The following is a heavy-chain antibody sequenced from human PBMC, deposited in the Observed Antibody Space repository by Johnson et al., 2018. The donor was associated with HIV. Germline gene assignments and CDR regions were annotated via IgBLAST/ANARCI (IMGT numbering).Heavy chain of an antibody. CDR1: GFTVSSNY. CDR3: ARWIQLWVAFDI. D-gene: IGHD5-18*01. Sequence: VLLVESGGGLVQPGGSLRLSCAASGFTVSSNYMSWVRQAPGKGLEWVSVIYSGGSTYYADSVKGRFTISRDNSKNTLYLQMNSLRAEDTAVYYCARWIQLWVAFDIWGQGTMGTVSS. CDR2: IYSGGST. J-gene: IGHJ3*02. V-gene: IGHV3-66*01.